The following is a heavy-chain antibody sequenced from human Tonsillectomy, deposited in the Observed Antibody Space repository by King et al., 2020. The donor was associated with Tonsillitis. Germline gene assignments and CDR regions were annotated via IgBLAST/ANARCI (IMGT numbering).Heavy chain of an antibody. V-gene: IGHV3-74*01. Sequence: VQLVESGGGLVQPGGSLRLSCAVPGFTFSRHWMHWVRHAPGTGLVWVSRINSDGSTTSYADSVKGRFTISRDNAKNTLYVQMNSLRAEDTAVYYCARLVCELPVPDYWGQGTLVTVSS. J-gene: IGHJ4*02. CDR2: INSDGSTT. CDR1: GFTFSRHW. CDR3: ARLVCELPVPDY. D-gene: IGHD1-26*01.